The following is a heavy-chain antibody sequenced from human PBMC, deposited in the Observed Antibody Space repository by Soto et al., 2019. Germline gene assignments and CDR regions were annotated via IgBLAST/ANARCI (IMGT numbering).Heavy chain of an antibody. Sequence: PXGSLRLSCAASGFTFSSYAMSWVRQAPGKGLEWVSAISGSGGSTYYADSVKGRFTISRDNSKNTLYLQMNSLRAEDTAVYYCAKDIEDHPSWYYFDYWGQGTLVTVSS. J-gene: IGHJ4*02. CDR3: AKDIEDHPSWYYFDY. D-gene: IGHD6-13*01. V-gene: IGHV3-23*01. CDR2: ISGSGGST. CDR1: GFTFSSYA.